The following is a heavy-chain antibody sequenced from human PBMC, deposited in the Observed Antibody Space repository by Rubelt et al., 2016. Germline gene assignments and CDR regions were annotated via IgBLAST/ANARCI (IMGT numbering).Heavy chain of an antibody. J-gene: IGHJ4*02. Sequence: RAAGEGLEWIGIINPSGGSTSYAQKFEGRVTVTRDTSSSTVYMEVSSLRDEDTAAYYCARAPGVGVAGTDDWGQGTLVTVSS. V-gene: IGHV1-46*01. D-gene: IGHD6-19*01. CDR2: INPSGGST. CDR3: ARAPGVGVAGTDD.